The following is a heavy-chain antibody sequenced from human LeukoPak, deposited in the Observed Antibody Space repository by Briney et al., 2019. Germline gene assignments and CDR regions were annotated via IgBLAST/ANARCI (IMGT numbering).Heavy chain of an antibody. CDR3: AKDGGSDPDSFDI. Sequence: GGSLRLSCAASGFIFNAYVMHWVRQAPGKGLEWLAFIRYDGSNKNYADSVKGRFTISRDNTKNSLYLQMNSLRAEDTAVYYCAKDGGSDPDSFDIWGQGTMVTVSS. V-gene: IGHV3-30*02. CDR2: IRYDGSNK. CDR1: GFIFNAYV. D-gene: IGHD2-15*01. J-gene: IGHJ3*02.